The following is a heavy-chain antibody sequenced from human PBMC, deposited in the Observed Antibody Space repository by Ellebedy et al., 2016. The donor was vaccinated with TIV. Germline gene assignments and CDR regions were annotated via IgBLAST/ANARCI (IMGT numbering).Heavy chain of an antibody. CDR2: IIPILGIA. CDR1: GYNFTSYD. CDR3: ARTVSYSSGWYGY. Sequence: AASVKVSCKASGYNFTSYDINWVRQAPGQGLEWMGRIIPILGIANYAQKFQGRVTITADKSTSTAYMELSSLRTEDTAVFYCARTVSYSSGWYGYWGQGTLVTVSS. V-gene: IGHV1-69*04. J-gene: IGHJ4*02. D-gene: IGHD6-19*01.